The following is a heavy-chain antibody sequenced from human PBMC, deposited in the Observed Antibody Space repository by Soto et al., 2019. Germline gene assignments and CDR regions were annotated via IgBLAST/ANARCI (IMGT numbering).Heavy chain of an antibody. CDR3: ARRARPDFYYMDV. CDR1: GFTLCGYS. V-gene: IGHV3-64*01. D-gene: IGHD6-6*01. Sequence: SGGSLRLSCAASGFTLCGYSMDWVRQAPGKGLEYVSGISSNGVGTYYANSVQGRFTISRDNSKNTVYLQMGSLRPEDMAVYYCARRARPDFYYMDVWGKGTTVTVSS. J-gene: IGHJ6*03. CDR2: ISSNGVGT.